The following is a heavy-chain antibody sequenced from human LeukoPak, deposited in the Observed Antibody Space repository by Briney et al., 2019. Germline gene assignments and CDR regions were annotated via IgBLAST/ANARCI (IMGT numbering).Heavy chain of an antibody. Sequence: SETLSLTCAVYGGPFSGYYWSWIRQPPGKGLEWIGENNHSGSTNYNPSLKSRVTISVDTSQNQFSLKLSSVTAADTAVYYCAREATYYYDSSGYYNSLPFDYWGQGTLVTVSS. CDR2: NNHSGST. CDR1: GGPFSGYY. V-gene: IGHV4-34*01. CDR3: AREATYYYDSSGYYNSLPFDY. J-gene: IGHJ4*02. D-gene: IGHD3-22*01.